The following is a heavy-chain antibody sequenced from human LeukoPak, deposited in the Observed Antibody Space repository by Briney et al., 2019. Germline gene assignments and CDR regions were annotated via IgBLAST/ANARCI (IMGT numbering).Heavy chain of an antibody. CDR2: MNPNSGNT. J-gene: IGHJ3*02. CDR3: ARGRKFGGKYDAFDI. Sequence: ASVKVSCKASGYTFTSYGISWVRQAPGQGLEWMGWMNPNSGNTGYAQKFQGRVTMTRNTSISTAYMELSSLRSEDTAVYYCARGRKFGGKYDAFDIWGQGTMVTVSS. D-gene: IGHD1-14*01. CDR1: GYTFTSYG. V-gene: IGHV1-8*02.